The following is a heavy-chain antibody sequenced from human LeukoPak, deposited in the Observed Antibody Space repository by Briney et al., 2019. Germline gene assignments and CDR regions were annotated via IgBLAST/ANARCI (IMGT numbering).Heavy chain of an antibody. CDR3: AKDPSRGYSNYDFDY. J-gene: IGHJ4*02. Sequence: GGSLRLSCAASGFTFSNYWMHWVRQVPGKGLVWVSRIKGDGSMTDYADSVKGRFTISRDNDKNTLYLRMDSLRAEDTAVYHCAKDPSRGYSNYDFDYWGQGTLVTVSS. V-gene: IGHV3-74*01. CDR2: IKGDGSMT. CDR1: GFTFSNYW. D-gene: IGHD4-11*01.